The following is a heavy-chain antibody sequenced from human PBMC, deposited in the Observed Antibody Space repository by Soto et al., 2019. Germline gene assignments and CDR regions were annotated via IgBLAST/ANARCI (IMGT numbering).Heavy chain of an antibody. CDR3: ARVGRGATGRRGNYFDY. V-gene: IGHV4-31*03. CDR2: IYYSGST. D-gene: IGHD1-26*01. Sequence: QVQLQESGPGLVKPSQTLSLTCTVSGGSISSGGYYWSWIRQHPGKGLEWIGYIYYSGSTYYSPSLYSRVTISVDTSKNQFSLKLSSVTAADTAVYYCARVGRGATGRRGNYFDYWGQGTLVTVSS. J-gene: IGHJ4*02. CDR1: GGSISSGGYY.